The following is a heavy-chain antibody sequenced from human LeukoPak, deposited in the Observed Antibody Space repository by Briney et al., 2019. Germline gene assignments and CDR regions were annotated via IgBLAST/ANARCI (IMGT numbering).Heavy chain of an antibody. CDR2: IGRYGGDI. V-gene: IGHV3-23*01. Sequence: GGSLRLSCEASGFTFSSYAMHWVRQAPGKGLEWVSVIGRYGGDIHYADSVEGRFTISRDNSKNTLYLQMNSLRVEDTAIYYCAKYVPPTTVVTRFFDSWGQGTLVTVSS. CDR1: GFTFSSYA. J-gene: IGHJ4*02. CDR3: AKYVPPTTVVTRFFDS. D-gene: IGHD4-23*01.